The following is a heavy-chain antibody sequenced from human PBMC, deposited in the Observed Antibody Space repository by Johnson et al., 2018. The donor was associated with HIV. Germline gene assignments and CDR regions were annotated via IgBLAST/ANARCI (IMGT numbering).Heavy chain of an antibody. CDR2: ITSSGRVM. J-gene: IGHJ3*02. D-gene: IGHD3-22*01. CDR1: GFTFSDYY. CDR3: ARDFDTSGSLDAFDI. V-gene: IGHV3-11*01. Sequence: QVQLVESGGGLVKPGGSLRLSCAASGFTFSDYYMSWIRQAPGKGLEWVSSITSSGRVMHSEDSVQGRFTISRDNAKNSLYLQMNSLRDEDTALYYCARDFDTSGSLDAFDIWGQGTMVTVSS.